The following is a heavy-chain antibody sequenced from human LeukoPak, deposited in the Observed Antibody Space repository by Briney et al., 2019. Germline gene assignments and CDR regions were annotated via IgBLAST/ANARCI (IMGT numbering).Heavy chain of an antibody. Sequence: GASVKVSCKVSGYTLTELSMHWVRQAPGKGLEWMGGFDPEDGETIYAQKFQGRVTMTEDTSTDTAYMELSSLRSEDTAVYYCAVDTGAYCGGDCPGYWGQGTLVTVSS. J-gene: IGHJ4*02. CDR1: GYTLTELS. CDR3: AVDTGAYCGGDCPGY. CDR2: FDPEDGET. D-gene: IGHD2-21*02. V-gene: IGHV1-24*01.